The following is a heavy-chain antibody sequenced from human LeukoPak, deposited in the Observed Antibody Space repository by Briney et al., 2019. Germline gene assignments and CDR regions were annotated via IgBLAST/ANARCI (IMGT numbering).Heavy chain of an antibody. Sequence: SETLSLTCTVSGGSVSGGAINNYFWTWIRQPPGKGLEWIGYIYYSGSADYNPSLKSRVTMSVDTSKNQFSLKLRSVTAADTAVYYGARDKQPGANWGQGTLVTVSS. CDR1: GGSVSGGAINNYF. CDR3: ARDKQPGAN. J-gene: IGHJ4*02. D-gene: IGHD7-27*01. CDR2: IYYSGSA. V-gene: IGHV4-61*01.